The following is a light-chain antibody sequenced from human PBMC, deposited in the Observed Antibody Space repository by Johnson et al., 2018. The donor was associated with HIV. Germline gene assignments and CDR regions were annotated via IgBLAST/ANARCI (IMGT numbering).Light chain of an antibody. CDR2: ENN. J-gene: IGLJ1*01. V-gene: IGLV1-51*02. CDR3: GTWDSSLSAHAV. CDR1: SSNIGNNY. Sequence: QSVLTQPPSVSAAPGQKVTISCSGSSSNIGNNYISWYQQHPGTAPKLLIYENNKRPSGSPDRFSGSKSGTSATLGITGLQSGDEADYYCGTWDSSLSAHAVVRTGTKITV.